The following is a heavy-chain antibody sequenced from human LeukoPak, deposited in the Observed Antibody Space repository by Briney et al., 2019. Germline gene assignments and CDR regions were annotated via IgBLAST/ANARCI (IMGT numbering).Heavy chain of an antibody. CDR2: IRSDGNEI. D-gene: IGHD2-15*01. CDR3: AKDVVGQRWAENF. J-gene: IGHJ4*02. V-gene: IGHV3-30*02. Sequence: QAGGSLRLSCVASGFSFTAFGMHWVRQTPGKGLEWVSFIRSDGNEIFYGESVKDRFTITRDNSKSTLYLQMDRVRPEDAGIYYCAKDVVGQRWAENFWGQGTLVTVSS. CDR1: GFSFTAFG.